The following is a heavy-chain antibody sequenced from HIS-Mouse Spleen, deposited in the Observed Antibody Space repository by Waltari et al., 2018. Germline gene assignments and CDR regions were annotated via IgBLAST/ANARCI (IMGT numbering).Heavy chain of an antibody. CDR2: ISYDGSNK. CDR3: EGVYGSGSYYFDY. V-gene: IGHV3-30*03. CDR1: GFPFSSYG. J-gene: IGHJ4*02. D-gene: IGHD3-10*01. Sequence: QVQLVESGGGGVQPGRSLRLSCAASGFPFSSYGMHWGRQAPGKGLEWVAVISYDGSNKYYADSVKGRFTISRDNSKNTLYLQMNSLRAEDTAVYYCEGVYGSGSYYFDYWGQGTLVTVSS.